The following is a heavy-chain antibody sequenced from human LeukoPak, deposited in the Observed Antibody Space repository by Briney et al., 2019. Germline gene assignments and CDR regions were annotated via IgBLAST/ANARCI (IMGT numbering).Heavy chain of an antibody. V-gene: IGHV1-2*02. CDR2: IKPDSGAT. CDR3: ARDHDYGPDY. J-gene: IGHJ4*02. Sequence: ASLKVSCKASGYTFTVHYKHWLRQAPGQGLEWMGWIKPDSGATNFAQNFQGRVTMTSDTSINTAYMELSSLTSDDTAMYYCARDHDYGPDYWGQGTLVTVSA. CDR1: GYTFTVHY. D-gene: IGHD4/OR15-4a*01.